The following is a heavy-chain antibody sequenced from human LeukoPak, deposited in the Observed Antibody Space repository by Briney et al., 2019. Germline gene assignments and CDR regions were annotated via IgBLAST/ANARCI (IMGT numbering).Heavy chain of an antibody. V-gene: IGHV4-39*01. D-gene: IGHD3-10*01. CDR3: ARPSTTMVRGAFDY. J-gene: IGHJ4*02. CDR2: IYDSGST. CDR1: GGSISSSSYY. Sequence: PSETLSLTGTVSGGSISSSSYYWGWIRQPPGKGLEWIGSIYDSGSTYYNPSLKSRVTISVDTSKNQFSLKLSSVTAADTAVYYCARPSTTMVRGAFDYWGQGTLVTVSS.